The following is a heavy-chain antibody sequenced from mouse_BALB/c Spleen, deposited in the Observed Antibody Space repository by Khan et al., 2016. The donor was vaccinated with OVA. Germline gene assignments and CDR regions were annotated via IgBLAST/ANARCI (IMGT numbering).Heavy chain of an antibody. V-gene: IGHV1-7*01. CDR3: ARSGLRCDFDY. Sequence: QVQLKQSGAELAKPGASVKMSCKASGYTFINYWILWVKQRPGQGLEWIGYINPTTGYTEYNPNFKDKATLTADKSSSPAYMQLSSLTSEDSAVYYSARSGLRCDFDYWGQGTTLTVSS. CDR2: INPTTGYT. J-gene: IGHJ2*01. D-gene: IGHD1-1*01. CDR1: GYTFINYW.